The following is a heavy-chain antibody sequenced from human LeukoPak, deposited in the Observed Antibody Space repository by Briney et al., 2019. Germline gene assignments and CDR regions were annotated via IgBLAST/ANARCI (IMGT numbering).Heavy chain of an antibody. CDR3: ARGVNIVVVPAAAYMDV. V-gene: IGHV4-34*01. Sequence: PGGSLRLSCAASGFTVSSNYMSWVRQAPGKGLEWIGEINHSGSTNYNPSLKSRVTISVDTSKNQFSLKLSSVTAADTAVYYCARGVNIVVVPAAAYMDVWGKGTTVTVSS. CDR2: INHSGST. J-gene: IGHJ6*03. D-gene: IGHD2-2*01. CDR1: GFTVSSNY.